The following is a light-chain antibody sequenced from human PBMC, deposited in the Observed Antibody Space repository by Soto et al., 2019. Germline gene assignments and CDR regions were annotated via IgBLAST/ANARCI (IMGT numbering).Light chain of an antibody. Sequence: EIVLTQSPGTLSLSPGERATLSCRASQSVSSSYLAWYQQKPGQAPRLLIYVASSRATGIPDRFSGSGSETDFTLTISRLEPEDFEVYYCQQYGSSRTFGQGTKVEIK. V-gene: IGKV3-20*01. CDR1: QSVSSSY. J-gene: IGKJ1*01. CDR2: VAS. CDR3: QQYGSSRT.